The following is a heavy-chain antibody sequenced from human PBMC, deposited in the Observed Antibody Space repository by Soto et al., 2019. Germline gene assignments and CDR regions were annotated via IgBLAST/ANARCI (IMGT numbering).Heavy chain of an antibody. D-gene: IGHD6-13*01. J-gene: IGHJ4*02. Sequence: QVQLVESGGGVVQPGRSLRLSCAASGFTFSSYGMHWVRQAPGKGLEWVAIIWYDGSNKYYVDSVKGRFTISRDNSKNTLYLHMNSLRAEDTAVYYCARDPGSSWYPIDYWGQGTLVTVSS. CDR3: ARDPGSSWYPIDY. CDR2: IWYDGSNK. V-gene: IGHV3-33*01. CDR1: GFTFSSYG.